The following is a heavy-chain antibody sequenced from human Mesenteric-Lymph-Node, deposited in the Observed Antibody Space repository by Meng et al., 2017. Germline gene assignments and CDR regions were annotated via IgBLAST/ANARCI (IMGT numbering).Heavy chain of an antibody. J-gene: IGHJ4*02. CDR3: ARDYYYGSGSSEYYFDY. Sequence: GGSLRLSCAASGFTFSSYAMSWVRQAPGKGLEWVSTITRDASRTYYADSVKGRFTISRDNSKNTLYLQMNSLRAEDTAVYYCARDYYYGSGSSEYYFDYWGQGTLVTVSS. CDR1: GFTFSSYA. CDR2: ITRDASRT. V-gene: IGHV3-23*01. D-gene: IGHD3-10*01.